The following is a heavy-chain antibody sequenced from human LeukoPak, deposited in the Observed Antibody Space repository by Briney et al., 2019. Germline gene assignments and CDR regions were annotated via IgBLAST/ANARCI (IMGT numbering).Heavy chain of an antibody. Sequence: ASVKVSCKASGYTFTSYAMHWVRQAPGQRLEWMGWINAGNGNTKYSQKFQGRVTITRDTSASTAYMELSSLRSEDTAVYYCARDWYSSSGTGFPIYWGQGTLVTVSS. D-gene: IGHD6-13*01. CDR1: GYTFTSYA. CDR3: ARDWYSSSGTGFPIY. J-gene: IGHJ4*02. V-gene: IGHV1-3*01. CDR2: INAGNGNT.